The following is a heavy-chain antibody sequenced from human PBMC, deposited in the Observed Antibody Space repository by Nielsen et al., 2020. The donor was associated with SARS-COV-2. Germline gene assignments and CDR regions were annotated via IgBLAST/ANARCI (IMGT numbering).Heavy chain of an antibody. CDR2: ISYDGSNK. J-gene: IGHJ6*02. CDR1: GFTFSSYG. CDR3: ARGSIAAVPDYYYGMDV. D-gene: IGHD6-13*01. Sequence: GESLKISCAASGFTFSSYGMHWVRQAPGKGLEWVAVISYDGSNKYYADSVKGRFTISRDNSKNTLYLQMNSLRAEDTAVYYCARGSIAAVPDYYYGMDVWGQGTTVTVSS. V-gene: IGHV3-30*03.